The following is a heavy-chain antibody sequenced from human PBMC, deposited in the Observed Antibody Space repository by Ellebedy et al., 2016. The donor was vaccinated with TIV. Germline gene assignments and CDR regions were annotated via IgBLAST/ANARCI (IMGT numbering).Heavy chain of an antibody. D-gene: IGHD6-13*01. CDR3: ARDYTSSWRYYYYGMDV. Sequence: AASVKVSCKASGCTFTSYGISWVRQAPGQGLEWMGWISAYNGNTNYAQKLQGRVTMTTDTSTSTAYMELRSLRSDDTAVYYCARDYTSSWRYYYYGMDVWGQGTTVTVSS. CDR1: GCTFTSYG. V-gene: IGHV1-18*01. CDR2: ISAYNGNT. J-gene: IGHJ6*02.